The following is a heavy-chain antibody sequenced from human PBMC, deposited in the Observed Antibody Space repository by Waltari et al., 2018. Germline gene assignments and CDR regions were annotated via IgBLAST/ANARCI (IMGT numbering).Heavy chain of an antibody. J-gene: IGHJ4*02. CDR3: ARNGGSAAAPRYYFDY. CDR1: GGSISSYY. D-gene: IGHD6-13*01. Sequence: QVQLQESGPGLVKPSETLSLTCTVSGGSISSYYWSWIRQPPGKGLEWIGYIYYSGSTNYNPSLKSRVNISVDTAKNQFSLKLSSVTAADTAVYYCARNGGSAAAPRYYFDYWGQGTLVTVSS. V-gene: IGHV4-59*01. CDR2: IYYSGST.